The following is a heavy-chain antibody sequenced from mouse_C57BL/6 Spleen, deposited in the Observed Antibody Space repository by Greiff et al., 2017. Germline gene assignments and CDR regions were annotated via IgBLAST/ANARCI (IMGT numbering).Heavy chain of an antibody. CDR3: ARRGYLDY. CDR2: IDPSDSET. J-gene: IGHJ2*01. Sequence: QVQLQQSGAELVRPGSSVKLSCKASGYTFTSYWMHWVKQRPIQGLEWIGNIDPSDSETHYNQKFKDKATLTVDKSSSTAYMQLSSLTSEDGAVYYCARRGYLDYWGQGTTLTVSS. CDR1: GYTFTSYW. V-gene: IGHV1-52*01. D-gene: IGHD3-1*01.